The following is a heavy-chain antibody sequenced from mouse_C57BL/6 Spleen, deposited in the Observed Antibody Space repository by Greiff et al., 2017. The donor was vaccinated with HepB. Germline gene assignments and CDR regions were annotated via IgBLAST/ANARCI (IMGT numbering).Heavy chain of an antibody. Sequence: EVKVEESGGGLVKPGGSLKLSCAASGFTFSSYTMSWVRQTPEKRLEWVATISGGGGNTYYPDSVKGRFTISRDNAKNTLYLQMSSLRSEDTALYYCARHEGGGYYFDYWGQGTTLT. CDR3: ARHEGGGYYFDY. J-gene: IGHJ2*01. V-gene: IGHV5-9*01. CDR2: ISGGGGNT. CDR1: GFTFSSYT.